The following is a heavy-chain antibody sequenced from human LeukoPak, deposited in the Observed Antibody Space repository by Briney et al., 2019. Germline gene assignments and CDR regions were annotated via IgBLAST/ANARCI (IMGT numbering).Heavy chain of an antibody. D-gene: IGHD2-8*01. Sequence: SETLSLTCTVSGGSISSSDYYWSWIRQPPGRGLEWLGNIYYTGSTSYNPSLKSRVTFSVDTFNNQLSLHLSSVTAADTAVYYCARENYCTNGVCWAFDPWGQGTLVTVSS. CDR1: GGSISSSDYY. J-gene: IGHJ5*02. CDR2: IYYTGST. CDR3: ARENYCTNGVCWAFDP. V-gene: IGHV4-39*07.